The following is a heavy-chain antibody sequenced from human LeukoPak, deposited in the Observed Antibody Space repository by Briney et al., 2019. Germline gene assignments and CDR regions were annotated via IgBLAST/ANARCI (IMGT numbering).Heavy chain of an antibody. CDR3: AREVETYYYDSSGYYYDS. CDR1: GDSISNYY. CDR2: IYYSGST. D-gene: IGHD3-22*01. Sequence: SETLSLTCTVSGDSISNYYWSWIRQPPGKGLEWIGYIYYSGSTNQNPSLKSRVTISVDTSKNQFSLKLSSVTTADTAVYYCAREVETYYYDSSGYYYDSWGQGTLVTVSS. J-gene: IGHJ5*02. V-gene: IGHV4-59*12.